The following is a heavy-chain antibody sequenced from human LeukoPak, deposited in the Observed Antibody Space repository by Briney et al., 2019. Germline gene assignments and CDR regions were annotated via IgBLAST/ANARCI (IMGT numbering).Heavy chain of an antibody. D-gene: IGHD1-26*01. CDR3: ARALAGATTHYYYYYMDV. CDR2: IYTSGST. J-gene: IGHJ6*03. Sequence: SETLSLTCTVSGGSISSYYWSWIRQPAGKGLEWIGRIYTSGSTNYNPSLKSRVTMSVDTSKNQFSLKLSSVTAADTAVYYCARALAGATTHYYYYYMDVWGKGTTVTVSS. CDR1: GGSISSYY. V-gene: IGHV4-4*07.